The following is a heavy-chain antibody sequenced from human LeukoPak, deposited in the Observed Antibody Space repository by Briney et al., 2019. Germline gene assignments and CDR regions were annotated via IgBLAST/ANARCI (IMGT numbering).Heavy chain of an antibody. J-gene: IGHJ4*02. CDR1: GFTFSSYA. CDR2: ISGSGGST. Sequence: PGGSLRLSCAASGFTFSSYAMGWVRQAPGKGLEWVSAISGSGGSTYYADSVKGRFTISGDNSKNTLYLQMNSLRAEDTAGYYCAMDHYYDSSGYYSYYFDYWGQGTLVTVSS. D-gene: IGHD3-22*01. V-gene: IGHV3-23*01. CDR3: AMDHYYDSSGYYSYYFDY.